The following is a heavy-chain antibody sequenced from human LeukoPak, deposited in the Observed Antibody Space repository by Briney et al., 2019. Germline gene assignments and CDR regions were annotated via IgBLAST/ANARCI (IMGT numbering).Heavy chain of an antibody. D-gene: IGHD3-22*01. J-gene: IGHJ3*02. CDR1: GFTFSSYS. CDR2: ISSSSSYI. V-gene: IGHV3-21*01. CDR3: ARVHSSGYYNAFDI. Sequence: GGSLRLSCAASGFTFSSYSMNWVRQAPGKGLEWVSSISSSSSYIYYADSVKGRFTISRDNAKNSLYLQMNSLRAEDTAVYYCARVHSSGYYNAFDIWGQGTMVTVSS.